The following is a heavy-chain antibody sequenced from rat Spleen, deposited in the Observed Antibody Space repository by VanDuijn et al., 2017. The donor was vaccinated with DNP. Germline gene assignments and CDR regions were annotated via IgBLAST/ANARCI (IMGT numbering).Heavy chain of an antibody. CDR1: GFIFSNYY. CDR3: ARPLSGSFFEY. V-gene: IGHV5-25*01. D-gene: IGHD5-1*01. CDR2: SSSDGIAT. J-gene: IGHJ2*01. Sequence: EVQLVESGGGSVLPGRSMKLSCAASGFIFSNYYMSWVRQAPTKGLEWVASSSSDGIATYYRDSVRGRFTISRDVVKSTLYLKMDSLRSEDPATYYCARPLSGSFFEYWGQGVMVTVSS.